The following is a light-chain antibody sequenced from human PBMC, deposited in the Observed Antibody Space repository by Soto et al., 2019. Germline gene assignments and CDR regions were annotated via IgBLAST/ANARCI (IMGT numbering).Light chain of an antibody. CDR1: QSVSSN. J-gene: IGKJ5*01. Sequence: EIVLTQSPATLSVSPGERATLSCRASQSVSSNLAWYQQKPGQAPRLLIYDASNRATGIPARFSGSGSGKDFTLTISSLEPEDFAVYYCQQRSNWWTFGQGTRLEIK. CDR3: QQRSNWWT. CDR2: DAS. V-gene: IGKV3-11*01.